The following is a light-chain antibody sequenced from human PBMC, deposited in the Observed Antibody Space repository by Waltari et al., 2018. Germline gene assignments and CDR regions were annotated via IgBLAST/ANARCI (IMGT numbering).Light chain of an antibody. CDR3: QQYGSSRWT. J-gene: IGKJ1*01. Sequence: EIVFTQSPGTLSLSPGERATLSCRASQSVSSSYVAWYQHKPGQAPRLLIYGASSRATGIPDRFSGSGSGTDFTLTISRLEPEDFAVYYCQQYGSSRWTFGQGTKVEIK. CDR2: GAS. V-gene: IGKV3-20*01. CDR1: QSVSSSY.